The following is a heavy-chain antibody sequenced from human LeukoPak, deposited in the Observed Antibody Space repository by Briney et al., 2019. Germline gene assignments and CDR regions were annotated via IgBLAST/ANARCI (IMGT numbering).Heavy chain of an antibody. J-gene: IGHJ6*02. Sequence: ASVKVSCKASGGTFSSYGISWVRQGPGQGVEWMGRIIPIFGIGKYAQKFQGRVTINAAKSTSTAYMELSSLRSEDTAVYYCARQEATFCTTTSCYSPFNYYYGMDVWGQGTTVTVSS. CDR2: IIPIFGIG. CDR3: ARQEATFCTTTSCYSPFNYYYGMDV. CDR1: GGTFSSYG. V-gene: IGHV1-69*04. D-gene: IGHD2-2*01.